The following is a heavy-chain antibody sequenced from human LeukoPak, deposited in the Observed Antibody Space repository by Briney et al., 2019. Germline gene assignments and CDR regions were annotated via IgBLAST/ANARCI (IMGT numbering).Heavy chain of an antibody. Sequence: GGSLRLSCAASGLTFSSHTMNWVRQAPGKGLEYISSVTNGGTTYDADSVKGRFTISRDNSKSTLYLQMNSLRAEDTAVYYCAQRIAVRPFPFDNWGQGALVTVSS. D-gene: IGHD6-6*01. V-gene: IGHV3-23*01. CDR1: GLTFSSHT. J-gene: IGHJ4*02. CDR3: AQRIAVRPFPFDN. CDR2: VTNGGTT.